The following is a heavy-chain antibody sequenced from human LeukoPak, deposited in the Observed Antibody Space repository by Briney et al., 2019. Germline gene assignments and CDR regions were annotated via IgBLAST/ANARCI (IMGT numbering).Heavy chain of an antibody. CDR3: ARVSWSPGTSYYYMDV. V-gene: IGHV4-59*12. D-gene: IGHD1-1*01. CDR2: IQCSGST. CDR1: GGSISSYY. Sequence: PSETLSLTCTVSGGSISSYYWSWIRQPPGKGLEWIGYIQCSGSTNYNPSLKSRVTISVDTSRNQFSLKLSSVTAADTAVYYCARVSWSPGTSYYYMDVWGKGTPVTVSS. J-gene: IGHJ6*03.